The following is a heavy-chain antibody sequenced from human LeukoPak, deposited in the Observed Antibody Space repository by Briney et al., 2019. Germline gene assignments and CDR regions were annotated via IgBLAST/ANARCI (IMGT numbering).Heavy chain of an antibody. CDR2: IYYSGST. J-gene: IGHJ5*02. CDR3: ARDRGYSSSWPFDP. V-gene: IGHV4-61*01. D-gene: IGHD6-13*01. Sequence: SETLSLTCTVSGGSISSSSYYWGWIRQPPGKGLEWIGYIYYSGSTNYNPSLKSRVTISVDTSKNQFSLKLSSVTAADTAVYYCARDRGYSSSWPFDPWGQGTLVTVSS. CDR1: GGSISSSSYY.